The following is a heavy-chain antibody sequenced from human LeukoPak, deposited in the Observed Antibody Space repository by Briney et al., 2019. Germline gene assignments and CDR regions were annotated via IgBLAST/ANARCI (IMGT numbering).Heavy chain of an antibody. D-gene: IGHD1-1*01. V-gene: IGHV3-74*01. CDR3: ARGLQYNDAFGI. J-gene: IGHJ3*02. CDR2: INTDGSST. CDR1: GFTFSSYW. Sequence: LAGGSLRLSCAASGFTFSSYWMHWVRQAPGKGLVWVSRINTDGSSTSYADSVKGRFTISRDNAKNTLYLQMNSLRAGDTAVYYCARGLQYNDAFGIWGQGTMVTVSS.